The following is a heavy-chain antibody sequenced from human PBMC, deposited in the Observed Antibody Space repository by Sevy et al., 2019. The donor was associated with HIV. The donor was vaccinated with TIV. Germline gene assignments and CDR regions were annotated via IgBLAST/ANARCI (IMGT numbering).Heavy chain of an antibody. CDR2: IKQDESQK. CDR1: GFTFSRYW. J-gene: IGHJ4*02. CDR3: ARAEQVTMLVVFGGLYFDS. D-gene: IGHD3-22*01. Sequence: GGSLRLSCVASGFTFSRYWMTWVRQAPGKGLEWVANIKQDESQKYYVDSVKGRFTISRDNAKNSLYLKMNSLRADDTAVYYCARAEQVTMLVVFGGLYFDSWGQGTLVTVSS. V-gene: IGHV3-7*01.